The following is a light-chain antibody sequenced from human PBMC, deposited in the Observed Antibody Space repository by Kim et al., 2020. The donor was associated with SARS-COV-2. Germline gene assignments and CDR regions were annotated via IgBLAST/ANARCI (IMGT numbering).Light chain of an antibody. Sequence: VAPGERVTLSCRASQTVSSSLAWYQQKPGPAPRLLIYGASARATGTPARFSGSASGTEFTLTISSLQSEDFAVYYCQQYYNWPRTFGQGTKVDIK. CDR3: QQYYNWPRT. CDR2: GAS. CDR1: QTVSSS. V-gene: IGKV3-15*01. J-gene: IGKJ1*01.